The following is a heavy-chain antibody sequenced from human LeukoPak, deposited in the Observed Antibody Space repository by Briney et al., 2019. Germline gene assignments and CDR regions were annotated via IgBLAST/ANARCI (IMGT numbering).Heavy chain of an antibody. J-gene: IGHJ4*02. D-gene: IGHD5-18*01. CDR3: AKDSGGYTYVFDY. Sequence: GSLRLSCAASGFSFSNYWMSWVRQAPGKGLEWVANIKKDGSDKYYVDSVKGRFTISRDNSKNTLYLQMNSLRAEDTAVYYCAKDSGGYTYVFDYWGQGTLVTVSS. CDR1: GFSFSNYW. CDR2: IKKDGSDK. V-gene: IGHV3-7*04.